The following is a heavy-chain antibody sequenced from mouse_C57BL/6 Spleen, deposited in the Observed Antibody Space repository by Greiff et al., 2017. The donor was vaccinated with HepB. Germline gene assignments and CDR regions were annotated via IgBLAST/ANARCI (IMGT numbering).Heavy chain of an antibody. Sequence: QVQLQQPGAELVMPGASVKLSCKASGYTFTSYWMHWVKQRPGQGLEWIGEIDPSDSYTNYNQKFKGKSTLTVDKSSSTAYMQLSSLTSEDSAVYYCATVYVYAMDYWGQGTSVTVSS. V-gene: IGHV1-69*01. J-gene: IGHJ4*01. CDR3: ATVYVYAMDY. CDR1: GYTFTSYW. CDR2: IDPSDSYT. D-gene: IGHD2-14*01.